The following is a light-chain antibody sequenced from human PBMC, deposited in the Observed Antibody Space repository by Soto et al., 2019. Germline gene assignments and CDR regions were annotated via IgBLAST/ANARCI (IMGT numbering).Light chain of an antibody. CDR1: QSVSSA. CDR2: DAS. V-gene: IGKV3-11*01. Sequence: EIVLTQSPATLSLSPGERATLSCRTSQSVSSALAWFQQKPGQAPRLLIYDASNRATGIPARFSGSGSGTDFTVTITSLEPEDSAVYYCQHGHNWPTWTFGQGNKVDIK. J-gene: IGKJ1*01. CDR3: QHGHNWPTWT.